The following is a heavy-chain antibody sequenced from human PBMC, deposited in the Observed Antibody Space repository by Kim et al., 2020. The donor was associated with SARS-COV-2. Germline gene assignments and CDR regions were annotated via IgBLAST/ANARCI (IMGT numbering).Heavy chain of an antibody. V-gene: IGHV3-21*01. D-gene: IGHD2-21*01. Sequence: GGSLRLSCAASGFTFSDYSMNWVRQATGKRLEWVASIKKRGESILYAASVKGRFTISRDNAKDSVFLQMNSLTPDDTALYYCLLDGEGSWGQG. CDR2: IKKRGESI. CDR1: GFTFSDYS. J-gene: IGHJ4*02. CDR3: LLDGEGS.